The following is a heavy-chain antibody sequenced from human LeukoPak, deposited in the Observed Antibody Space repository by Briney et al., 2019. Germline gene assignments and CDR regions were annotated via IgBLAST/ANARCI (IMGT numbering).Heavy chain of an antibody. Sequence: ASVKVSCKASGYSFTNFDISWVRQAPGQGLEWMGRISASNGNTNYAQKFQGRVTMTTDTSTTTAYMELRSLRSDDTALYYCAREEATNQWSCLDYWGQGALVTVSS. CDR3: AREEATNQWSCLDY. V-gene: IGHV1-18*01. CDR1: GYSFTNFD. D-gene: IGHD2-15*01. CDR2: ISASNGNT. J-gene: IGHJ4*02.